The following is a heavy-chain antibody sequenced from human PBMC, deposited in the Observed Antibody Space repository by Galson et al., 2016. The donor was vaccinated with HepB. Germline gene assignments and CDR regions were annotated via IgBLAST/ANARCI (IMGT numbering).Heavy chain of an antibody. J-gene: IGHJ4*02. V-gene: IGHV3-53*01. CDR2: IYSRGNT. CDR3: VRSPPGSGYFLLYYFEY. Sequence: SLRLSCAASGFSVSSNYLSWVRQVPGKGLEWVSVIYSRGNTYYADSVKGRSTLSRDSSKNTLYLQMDSLRAEDTAMYYCVRSPPGSGYFLLYYFEYWGQGTPVTVSS. CDR1: GFSVSSNY. D-gene: IGHD3-3*01.